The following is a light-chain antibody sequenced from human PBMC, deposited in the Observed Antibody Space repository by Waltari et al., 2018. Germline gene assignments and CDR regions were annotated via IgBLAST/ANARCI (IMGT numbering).Light chain of an antibody. CDR1: NSDVGTYNY. V-gene: IGLV2-8*01. Sequence: QSALTQPPSASGSPGQSVTISCAGTNSDVGTYNYVSWYQHHPGKAPKLLIYGVTERLRGGPDRFSGSKSGTTASLTVSGLQADDEADYYCTSYGGVNVLGVLFGGGTKLTVL. CDR2: GVT. CDR3: TSYGGVNVLGVL. J-gene: IGLJ2*01.